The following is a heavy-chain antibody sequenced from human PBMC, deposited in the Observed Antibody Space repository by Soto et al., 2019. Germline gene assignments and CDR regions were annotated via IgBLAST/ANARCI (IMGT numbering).Heavy chain of an antibody. CDR3: AHSMVRGVIEDWFYP. J-gene: IGHJ5*02. Sequence: SGVGVGWIRQPPGKALEWLALIYWDDDKRYSPSLKSRLTITKDTSKNQVVLTMTNMDPVDTATYYCAHSMVRGVIEDWFYPWGQGTLVTVSS. V-gene: IGHV2-5*02. D-gene: IGHD3-10*01. CDR1: SGVG. CDR2: IYWDDDK.